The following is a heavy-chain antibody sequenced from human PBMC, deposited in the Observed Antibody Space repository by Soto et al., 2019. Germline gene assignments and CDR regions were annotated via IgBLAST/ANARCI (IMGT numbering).Heavy chain of an antibody. Sequence: QVQLVQSGAEVKKPGASVKVSCKASGYTFTSYDISWVRQAPGQGLEWMGWMSTSNGNTNYAQKLQGRVTMTTDTSTSTANMELRSLRPDDTPVYFCARDRNWVDPWGQGTLVTVS. CDR3: ARDRNWVDP. CDR1: GYTFTSYD. J-gene: IGHJ5*02. V-gene: IGHV1-18*01. CDR2: MSTSNGNT.